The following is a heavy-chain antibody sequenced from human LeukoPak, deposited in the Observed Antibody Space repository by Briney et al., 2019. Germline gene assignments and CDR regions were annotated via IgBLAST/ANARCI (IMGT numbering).Heavy chain of an antibody. CDR3: TTPFPRYYDSSGYCH. J-gene: IGHJ4*02. V-gene: IGHV3-15*01. D-gene: IGHD3-22*01. Sequence: GGSLRLSCAASGFTFNNAWMSWVRQAPGKGLEWVGRIKSKTDGRTTDYAAPVKGRFTISRDDSKNTLFLQMNSLKTEDTAVYYCTTPFPRYYDSSGYCHWAQGTLVTVSS. CDR1: GFTFNNAW. CDR2: IKSKTDGRTT.